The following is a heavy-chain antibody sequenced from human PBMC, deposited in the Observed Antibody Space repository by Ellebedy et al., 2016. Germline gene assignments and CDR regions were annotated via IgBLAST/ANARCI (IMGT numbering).Heavy chain of an antibody. J-gene: IGHJ4*02. D-gene: IGHD5-18*01. CDR3: TTVYRYNYDSV. CDR1: GFTFSNAW. Sequence: GESLKISCAASGFTFSNAWMNWVRQAPGKGLEWVGRIKSKTDGGAADYAAPVKGRFTISRDDSKNMLYLQMNSLKTEDTAMYFCTTVYRYNYDSVWGQGTLVTVSS. V-gene: IGHV3-15*07. CDR2: IKSKTDGGAA.